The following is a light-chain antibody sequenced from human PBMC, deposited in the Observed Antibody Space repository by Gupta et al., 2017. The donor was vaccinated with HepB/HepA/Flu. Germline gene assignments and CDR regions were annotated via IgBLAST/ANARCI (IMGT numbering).Light chain of an antibody. Sequence: DIVMTQSPFSLPVTPGESASISCRSSQSLLKNNGRTYLDWYLQKPGQSPQLLIYGGSNRASGVPDRFSGSGSGTDFTLKISGVEAADVGIYYCMQLIGPPVTFGQGTRLEI. V-gene: IGKV2-28*01. CDR3: MQLIGPPVT. J-gene: IGKJ5*01. CDR1: QSLLKNNGRTY. CDR2: GGS.